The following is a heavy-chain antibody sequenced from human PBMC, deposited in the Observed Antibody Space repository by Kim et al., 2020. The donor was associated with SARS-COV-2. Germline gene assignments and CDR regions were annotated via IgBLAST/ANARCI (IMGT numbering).Heavy chain of an antibody. CDR2: IKSKTDGGTT. Sequence: GGSLRLSCAASGFTFSNAWMSWVRQAPGKGLEWVGRIKSKTDGGTTDYAAPVKGRFTISRDDSKNTLYLQMNSLKTEDTAVYYCTTDLTPLGYYDSSGYYWLPSDAYYYYGMDVWGQGTTVTASS. CDR1: GFTFSNAW. D-gene: IGHD3-22*01. CDR3: TTDLTPLGYYDSSGYYWLPSDAYYYYGMDV. J-gene: IGHJ6*02. V-gene: IGHV3-15*01.